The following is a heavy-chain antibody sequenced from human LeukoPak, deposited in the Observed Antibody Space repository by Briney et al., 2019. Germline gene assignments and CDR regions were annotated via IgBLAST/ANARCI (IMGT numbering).Heavy chain of an antibody. Sequence: SETLSLTCTVSGGSISSSSYYWGWIRQPPGKGLEWIGNIYYSGSTYYNPSLKSRVTISVDTSKNQFSLKLSSMTAADTALYYCAVEFLGYGSGSYFDYWGQGTLVTVSS. CDR2: IYYSGST. J-gene: IGHJ4*02. V-gene: IGHV4-39*01. D-gene: IGHD3-10*01. CDR3: AVEFLGYGSGSYFDY. CDR1: GGSISSSSYY.